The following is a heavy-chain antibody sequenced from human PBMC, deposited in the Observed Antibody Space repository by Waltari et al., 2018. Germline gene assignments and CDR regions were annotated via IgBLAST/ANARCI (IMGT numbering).Heavy chain of an antibody. V-gene: IGHV4-39*01. CDR2: IYYSGST. CDR3: ARHTARGYYDSSGYYPPGFDY. D-gene: IGHD3-22*01. Sequence: QLQLQESGPGLVKPSETLSLTRTVSGGSISSSSYYWGWIRQPPGKGLEWIGSIYYSGSTYYNPSLKSRVTISVDTSKNQFSLKLSSVTAADTAVYYCARHTARGYYDSSGYYPPGFDYWGQGTLVTVSS. CDR1: GGSISSSSYY. J-gene: IGHJ4*02.